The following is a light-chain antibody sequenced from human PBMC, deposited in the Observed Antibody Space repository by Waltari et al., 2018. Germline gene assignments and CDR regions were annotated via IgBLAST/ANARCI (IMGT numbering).Light chain of an antibody. CDR1: QSLIHSNGNTY. J-gene: IGKJ4*01. V-gene: IGKV2-30*02. CDR3: MQGTHPPQT. CDR2: KIS. Sequence: DVVMTQSPLSLPVTLGQPASISCRSSQSLIHSNGNTYLNWFQQRPGQAPRRLIYKISNRDSGVPDRVSGSGSGTDFTLKISRVEAEDVGVYYCMQGTHPPQTFGGGTKVEIK.